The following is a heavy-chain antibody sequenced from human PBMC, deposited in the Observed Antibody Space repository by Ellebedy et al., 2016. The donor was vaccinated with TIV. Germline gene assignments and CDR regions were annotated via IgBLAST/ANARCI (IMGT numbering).Heavy chain of an antibody. CDR1: GGSFSGYY. CDR3: ARDDCNSTSCYGWFNP. J-gene: IGHJ5*02. CDR2: INHSGST. D-gene: IGHD2-2*01. V-gene: IGHV4-34*01. Sequence: SETLSLXXAVYGGSFSGYYWSWIRQPPGKGLEWIGEINHSGSTNYSPSLKSRVTISVDTSKNQFSLKLSSVTAADTAVYYCARDDCNSTSCYGWFNPWGQGTLVTVSS.